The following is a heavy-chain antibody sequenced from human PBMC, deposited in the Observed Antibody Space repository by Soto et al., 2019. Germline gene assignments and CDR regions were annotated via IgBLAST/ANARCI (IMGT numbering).Heavy chain of an antibody. Sequence: QVQLVESGGGVVQPGRSLRLSCAASGFTFSTYAMHWVRQAPGQGLEWVAFISYDAVHKFYADSVKGRFTISRDNSKNTLYLHMNSLGADDTAVYYCAIDMITKYTRDYWGQGTLVTVSS. CDR3: AIDMITKYTRDY. D-gene: IGHD3-16*01. V-gene: IGHV3-30*04. CDR2: ISYDAVHK. CDR1: GFTFSTYA. J-gene: IGHJ4*02.